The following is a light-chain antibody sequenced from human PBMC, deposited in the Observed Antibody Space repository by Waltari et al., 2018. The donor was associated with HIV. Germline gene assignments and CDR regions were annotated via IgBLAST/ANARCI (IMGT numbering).Light chain of an antibody. CDR1: PSNPGDYAY. CDR3: TSYVDTYNVI. V-gene: IGLV2-8*01. J-gene: IGLJ2*01. CDR2: GVN. Sequence: QPTLTHHHSASASLGQSVTIRCTVPPSNPGDYAYPACMQQHPGKAPKLLFYGVNRRPSGVPDRFSGSKSAKAASPTVSGLQPEDEADYQCTSYVDTYNVIFGGGTKLTVL.